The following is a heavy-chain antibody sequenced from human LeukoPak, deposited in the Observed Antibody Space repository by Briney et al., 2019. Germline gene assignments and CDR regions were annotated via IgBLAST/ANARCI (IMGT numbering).Heavy chain of an antibody. V-gene: IGHV1-18*01. CDR3: ASLKNSYDSSGYLVTDAFDI. D-gene: IGHD3-22*01. Sequence: ASVKVSCKASGYTFTSYDINWVRQAPGQGLEWMGWIKVYNGNTNYVQKVQGRVTMTTDTSTSTAYMELRSLRSDDTAVYYCASLKNSYDSSGYLVTDAFDIWGQGTMVTVSS. CDR1: GYTFTSYD. CDR2: IKVYNGNT. J-gene: IGHJ3*02.